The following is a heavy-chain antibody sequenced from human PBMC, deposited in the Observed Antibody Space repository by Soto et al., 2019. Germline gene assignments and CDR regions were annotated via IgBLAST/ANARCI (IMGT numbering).Heavy chain of an antibody. Sequence: GASVKVSCKASGGTFSSYTISWVRQALGQGLEWMGRIIPILGIANCAQKFQGRVTITADKSTSTAYMELSSLRSEDTAVYYCAMEYCSSTSCYRDYWGQGTLVTVSS. D-gene: IGHD2-2*02. J-gene: IGHJ4*02. CDR2: IIPILGIA. CDR1: GGTFSSYT. CDR3: AMEYCSSTSCYRDY. V-gene: IGHV1-69*02.